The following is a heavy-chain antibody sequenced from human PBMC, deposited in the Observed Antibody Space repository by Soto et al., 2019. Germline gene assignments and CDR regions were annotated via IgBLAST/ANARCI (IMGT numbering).Heavy chain of an antibody. CDR2: IYYSGST. Sequence: SETLSLTCTVPGGSVSSGTYYWSWIRQTPGKGIEWIGYIYYSGSTNYNPSLKSRVTISVDTSKNQFSLKLSSVTAADTAVYYCARSSLPRRDGYNLGYWGQGTLVTVSS. CDR1: GGSVSSGTYY. CDR3: ARSSLPRRDGYNLGY. V-gene: IGHV4-61*01. D-gene: IGHD5-12*01. J-gene: IGHJ4*02.